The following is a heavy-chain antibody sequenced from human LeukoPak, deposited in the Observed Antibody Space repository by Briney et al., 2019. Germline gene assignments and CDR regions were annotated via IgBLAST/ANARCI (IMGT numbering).Heavy chain of an antibody. J-gene: IGHJ6*02. CDR2: INHSGST. D-gene: IGHD2/OR15-2a*01. Sequence: PSETQSLTCAVYGGSFSGYYWSWIRQPPGEGLEWIGEINHSGSTNYNPSLKSRVTISVDTSKNQFSLKLSSVTAADTAVYYCARDCKGKRYYYCGMDVWGQGTTVTVSS. CDR1: GGSFSGYY. CDR3: ARDCKGKRYYYCGMDV. V-gene: IGHV4-34*01.